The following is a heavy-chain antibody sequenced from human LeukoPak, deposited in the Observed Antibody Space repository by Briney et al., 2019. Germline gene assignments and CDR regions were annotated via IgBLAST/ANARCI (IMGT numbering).Heavy chain of an antibody. CDR3: AKLRIAAGTDWFDP. CDR1: GFTVSSNY. Sequence: GGSLRLSCAASGFTVSSNYMSWVRQAPGKGLEWVSVIYSGGSTYYADSVKGRFTISRDNSKNTLYLQMNSLRAEDTAVYYCAKLRIAAGTDWFDPWGQGTLVTVSS. J-gene: IGHJ5*02. V-gene: IGHV3-53*01. D-gene: IGHD6-13*01. CDR2: IYSGGST.